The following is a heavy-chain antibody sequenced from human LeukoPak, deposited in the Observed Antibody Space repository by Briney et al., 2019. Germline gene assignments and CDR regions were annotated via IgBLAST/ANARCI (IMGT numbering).Heavy chain of an antibody. D-gene: IGHD4-17*01. Sequence: SETLSLTCTVSGGSISSYYWSWIRQPPGKGLEWIGYIYYSGSTNYNPSLKSRVTISVDKSKNQFSLKLSSVTAADTAVYYCARDDYGDLYFDYWGQGTLVTVSS. V-gene: IGHV4-59*12. CDR2: IYYSGST. CDR1: GGSISSYY. CDR3: ARDDYGDLYFDY. J-gene: IGHJ4*02.